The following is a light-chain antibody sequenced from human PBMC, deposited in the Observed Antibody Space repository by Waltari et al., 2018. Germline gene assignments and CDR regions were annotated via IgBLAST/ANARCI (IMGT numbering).Light chain of an antibody. Sequence: DTVMTQSPNSLAVSLGERATINCKSSQNILYSSNNKNYLAWYQQNPGQPPKLLLYGASTRASGVPARFGGNASGPDVTLTISILRTEDVAGYYCQQYYTLPIAFGQETRREIK. CDR1: QNILYSSNNKNY. J-gene: IGKJ5*01. V-gene: IGKV4-1*01. CDR3: QQYYTLPIA. CDR2: GAS.